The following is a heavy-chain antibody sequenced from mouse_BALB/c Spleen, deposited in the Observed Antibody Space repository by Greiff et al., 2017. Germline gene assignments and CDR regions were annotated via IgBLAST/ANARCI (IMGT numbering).Heavy chain of an antibody. D-gene: IGHD1-2*01. V-gene: IGHV14-3*02. CDR1: GFNIKDTY. CDR3: ARAFITTATNYAMDY. J-gene: IGHJ4*01. CDR2: IDPANGNT. Sequence: EVQLQQSGAELARPGASVKLSCTASGFNIKDTYMHWVKQRPEQGLEWIGRIDPANGNTKYDPKFQGKATITADTSSNTAYLQLSSLTSEDTAVYYCARAFITTATNYAMDYWGQGTSVTVSS.